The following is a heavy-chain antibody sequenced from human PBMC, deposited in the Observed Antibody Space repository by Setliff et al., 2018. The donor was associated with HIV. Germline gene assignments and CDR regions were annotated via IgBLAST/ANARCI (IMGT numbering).Heavy chain of an antibody. CDR2: IYYSGRA. CDR1: GGSISSSGYY. V-gene: IGHV4-39*02. D-gene: IGHD4-4*01. J-gene: IGHJ4*02. Sequence: LSLTCTVSGGSISSSGYYWGWIRQPPGKGLEWIGTIYYSGRAYYNPSLKSRVTISLDTSKNQFSLKLSSVTAADTAVYYCARDSNDYSYYGLFDSWGQGTLVTVSS. CDR3: ARDSNDYSYYGLFDS.